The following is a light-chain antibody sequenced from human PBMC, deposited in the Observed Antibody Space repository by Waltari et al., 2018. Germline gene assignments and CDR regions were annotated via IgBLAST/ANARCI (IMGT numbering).Light chain of an antibody. CDR3: SSYGGTYFV. CDR1: SNDVGGYHY. CDR2: DVT. J-gene: IGLJ2*01. V-gene: IGLV2-11*01. Sequence: QSALTQPRSVSGSPGQSVTISCTGTSNDVGGYHYVSWYQHHPGEVPKLMIYDVTQRPSGVPDRVSGSKSGNTASLTIAGLQADDEADYYCSSYGGTYFVFGGGTRLTVL.